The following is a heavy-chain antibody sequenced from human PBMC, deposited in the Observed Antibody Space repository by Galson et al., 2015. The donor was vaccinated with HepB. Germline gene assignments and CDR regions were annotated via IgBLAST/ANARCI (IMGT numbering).Heavy chain of an antibody. CDR1: GFTFSSYA. CDR2: ISGSGGST. D-gene: IGHD6-6*01. CDR3: AKEGYSSSPVGWFDP. J-gene: IGHJ5*02. V-gene: IGHV3-23*01. Sequence: LRLSCAASGFTFSSYAMTWVRQAPGEGLEGVSSISGSGGSTYYADSVKGRLTISRDNCKHTLYLQMNSLRAEDTAVYYCAKEGYSSSPVGWFDPWGQGTLVTVSS.